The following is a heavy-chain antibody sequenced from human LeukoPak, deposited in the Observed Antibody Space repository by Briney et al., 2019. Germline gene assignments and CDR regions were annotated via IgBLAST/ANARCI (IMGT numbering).Heavy chain of an antibody. CDR1: GRTFSSYA. CDR2: IIPIFGTA. CDR3: ARDSVNWFDP. Sequence: SVEVSCKASGRTFSSYAISWVRQAPGQGLEWMGGIIPIFGTANYAQKFQGRVTITTDESTSTAYMELSSLRSEDTAVYYCARDSVNWFDPWGQGTLVTVSS. V-gene: IGHV1-69*05. J-gene: IGHJ5*02.